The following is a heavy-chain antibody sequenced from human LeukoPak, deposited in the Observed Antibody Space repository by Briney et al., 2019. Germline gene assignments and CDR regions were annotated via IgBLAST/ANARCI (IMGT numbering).Heavy chain of an antibody. J-gene: IGHJ2*01. V-gene: IGHV1-69*13. CDR3: ARAAAAGTLSQYFDL. D-gene: IGHD6-13*01. CDR1: GGTFSSYA. Sequence: ASVKVSCKASGGTFSSYAISWVRQAPGQGLEWMGGIIPIFGTANYAQKFQGRVTITADESTSTAYMELSSLRSEDTAVYYCARAAAAGTLSQYFDLWGRDTLATVSS. CDR2: IIPIFGTA.